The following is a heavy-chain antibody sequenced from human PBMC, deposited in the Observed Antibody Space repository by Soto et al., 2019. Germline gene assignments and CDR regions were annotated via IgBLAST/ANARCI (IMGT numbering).Heavy chain of an antibody. Sequence: PSETLSLTCTVSGGSISTYYWSWIRQPPGKGLEWIGYVYNSGSTKYNPSLKSQVTIWESTSKNQVSLRLTSVTAADTAVYYCARDRQHTYGNCFDPWGQGTLVTVSS. CDR1: GGSISTYY. CDR3: ARDRQHTYGNCFDP. J-gene: IGHJ5*02. V-gene: IGHV4-59*01. CDR2: VYNSGST. D-gene: IGHD4-17*01.